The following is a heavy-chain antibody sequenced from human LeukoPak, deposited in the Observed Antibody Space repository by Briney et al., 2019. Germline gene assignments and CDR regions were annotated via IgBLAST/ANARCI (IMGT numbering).Heavy chain of an antibody. J-gene: IGHJ6*02. D-gene: IGHD5-24*01. CDR2: ISSSSSYI. Sequence: GGSLRLSCAASGFTFSSYSMNWVRQAPGKGLEWVSSISSSSSYIYYADSVKGRFTISRDNAKNSLYLQMNSLRAEDTAVYYCARGLEEMAPPYYYYGMDVWGQGTTVTVSS. CDR3: ARGLEEMAPPYYYYGMDV. CDR1: GFTFSSYS. V-gene: IGHV3-21*01.